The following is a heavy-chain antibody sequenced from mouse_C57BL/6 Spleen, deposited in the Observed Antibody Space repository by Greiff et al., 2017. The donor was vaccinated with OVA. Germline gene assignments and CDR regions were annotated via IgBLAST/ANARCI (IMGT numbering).Heavy chain of an antibody. J-gene: IGHJ3*01. D-gene: IGHD2-3*01. CDR2: IWSGGST. CDR1: GFSFTSYG. V-gene: IGHV2-2*01. Sequence: VKLQQSGPGLVQPSQSLSITCTVSGFSFTSYGVHWVRQSPGKGLEWLGVIWSGGSTDYNAAFISRLSISKDNSKSQVFFKMNSLQADDTAIYYCARRFYDGYPAWCAYWGQGTLVTVSA. CDR3: ARRFYDGYPAWCAY.